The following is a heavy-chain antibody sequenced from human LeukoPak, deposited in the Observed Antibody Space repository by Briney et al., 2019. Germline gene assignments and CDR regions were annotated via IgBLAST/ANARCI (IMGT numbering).Heavy chain of an antibody. Sequence: ASVKVSCKASGYTFTSYGISWVRQAPGQGLEWMGWISAYNGNTNYAQKLQGRVTMTTDTSTSTAYMELRSLRSDDTAVYYCARDPDRYGSGSRDYWGQGTLVTVSS. CDR1: GYTFTSYG. V-gene: IGHV1-18*01. CDR2: ISAYNGNT. CDR3: ARDPDRYGSGSRDY. D-gene: IGHD3-10*01. J-gene: IGHJ4*02.